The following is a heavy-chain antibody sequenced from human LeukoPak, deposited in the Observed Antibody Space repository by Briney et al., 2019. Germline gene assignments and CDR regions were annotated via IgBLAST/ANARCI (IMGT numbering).Heavy chain of an antibody. CDR1: GVSVSTSH. D-gene: IGHD2/OR15-2a*01. CDR2: LSYTGKT. CDR3: SEGYFEPFDH. J-gene: IGHJ4*02. V-gene: IGHV4-59*02. Sequence: SPSETLSLTCNVSGVSVSTSHWNWIRQRPGKGLEWIGCLSYTGKTDYNPSLKSRVSISLGSSNNHFSLKLTSVTAADTAVYYCSEGYFEPFDHWGQGIPVTVSS.